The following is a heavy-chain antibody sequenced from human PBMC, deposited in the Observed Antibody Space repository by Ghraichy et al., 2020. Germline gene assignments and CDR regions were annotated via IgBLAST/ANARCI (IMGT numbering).Heavy chain of an antibody. J-gene: IGHJ4*01. CDR1: GFTFSSYS. CDR3: ARDPRAAPDYFDY. D-gene: IGHD6-13*01. V-gene: IGHV3-21*01. CDR2: ISSSSSYI. Sequence: LSLTCAASGFTFSSYSMNWVRQAPGKGLEWVSSISSSSSYIYYADSVKGRFTISRDNAKNSLYLQMNSLRAEDTAVYYCARDPRAAPDYFDYWGQEPWSPSPQ.